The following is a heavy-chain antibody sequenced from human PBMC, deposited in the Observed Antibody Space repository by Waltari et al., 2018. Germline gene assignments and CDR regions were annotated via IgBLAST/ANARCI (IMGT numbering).Heavy chain of an antibody. Sequence: EVQLVESGGGLVQPGGSLRLSCAASGFTFSDHYMDWVRQAPGKGLEWVGRTRNKANSYTTEYAASVKGRFTISRDDSKNSLYLQMNSLKTEDTAVYYCARVSPNPGNYWGQGTLVIVSS. J-gene: IGHJ4*02. CDR3: ARVSPNPGNY. D-gene: IGHD3-10*01. CDR2: TRNKANSYTT. CDR1: GFTFSDHY. V-gene: IGHV3-72*01.